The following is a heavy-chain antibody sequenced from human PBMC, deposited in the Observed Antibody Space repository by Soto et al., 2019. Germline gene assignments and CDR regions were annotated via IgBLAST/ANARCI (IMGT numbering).Heavy chain of an antibody. CDR1: GYTFTSYA. CDR3: ARAWVVVTAPDY. J-gene: IGHJ4*02. V-gene: IGHV1-3*01. D-gene: IGHD2-21*02. Sequence: ASVKVSCKASGYTFTSYAMHWVRQAPGQRLEWMGWINAGNGNTKYSQKFQGRVTITRDTSASRAYMELSSLRSEDTAVYYCARAWVVVTAPDYWGQGTLVTVSS. CDR2: INAGNGNT.